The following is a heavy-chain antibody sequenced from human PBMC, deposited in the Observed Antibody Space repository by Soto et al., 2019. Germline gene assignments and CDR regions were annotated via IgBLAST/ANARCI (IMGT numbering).Heavy chain of an antibody. J-gene: IGHJ4*02. CDR2: IYYSGST. CDR3: ARDAHYYDSSGYCEFGRFDY. D-gene: IGHD3-22*01. V-gene: IGHV4-31*03. Sequence: QVQLQESGPGLVKPSQTLSLTCTVSGGSISSGGYYWSWIRQHPGKGLEWIGYIYYSGSTYYNPSLKSRVTISVDTSKNQFSLKLSSVTAADTTVYYCARDAHYYDSSGYCEFGRFDYWGQGTLVTVSS. CDR1: GGSISSGGYY.